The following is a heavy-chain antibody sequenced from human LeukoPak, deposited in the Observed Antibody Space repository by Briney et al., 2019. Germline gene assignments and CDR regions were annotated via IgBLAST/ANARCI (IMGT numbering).Heavy chain of an antibody. CDR2: ISAYTGNT. Sequence: ASVKVSCKASGYTFTSYTMSWVRQAPGQGLEWMGWISAYTGNTNYAQNLQGRVSMTTDTSTSTAYMELRSLRFDDTAVYYCARGFSSGSNWFVPWGQGTLVTVSS. CDR3: ARGFSSGSNWFVP. CDR1: GYTFTSYT. J-gene: IGHJ5*02. D-gene: IGHD3-22*01. V-gene: IGHV1-18*01.